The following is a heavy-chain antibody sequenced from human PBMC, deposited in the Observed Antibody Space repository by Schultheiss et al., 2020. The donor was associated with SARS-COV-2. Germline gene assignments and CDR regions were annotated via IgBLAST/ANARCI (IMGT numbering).Heavy chain of an antibody. Sequence: SETLSLTCTVSGGSISSYYWSWIRQPPGKGLEWIGEINQSGSTNYNPSLKSRVSISVDTTKNHFSLKLNSVTAADTAVYYCARFNYGPPHYYYAMDVWGQGTTVTVSS. CDR3: ARFNYGPPHYYYAMDV. V-gene: IGHV4-59*01. J-gene: IGHJ6*02. D-gene: IGHD3-10*01. CDR2: INQSGST. CDR1: GGSISSYY.